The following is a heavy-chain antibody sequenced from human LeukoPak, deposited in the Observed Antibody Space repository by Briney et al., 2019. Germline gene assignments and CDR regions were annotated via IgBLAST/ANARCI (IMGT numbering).Heavy chain of an antibody. CDR2: IYYTGST. J-gene: IGHJ4*02. CDR1: GGSISSYY. CDR3: TRGSAYAFQF. D-gene: IGHD5-12*01. Sequence: PSETLSLTCTVSGGSISSYYWSWIRQPPGKGLEWIGYIYYTGSTYYNRSLRSRLTMAVDTSKNQFSLRLTSVTAADTATYYCTRGSAYAFQFWGQGTLVTVSS. V-gene: IGHV4-59*12.